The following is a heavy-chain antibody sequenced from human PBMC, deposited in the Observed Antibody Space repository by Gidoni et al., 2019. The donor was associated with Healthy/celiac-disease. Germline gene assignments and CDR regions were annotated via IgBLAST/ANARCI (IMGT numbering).Heavy chain of an antibody. CDR3: ARSRGSGSYHY. J-gene: IGHJ4*02. D-gene: IGHD3-10*01. CDR2: IYYSGST. Sequence: RIGYIYYSGSTYYNPSLKSRVTISVDTSKNQFSLKLSSVTAADTAVYYCARSRGSGSYHYWGQGTLVTVSS. V-gene: IGHV4-31*02.